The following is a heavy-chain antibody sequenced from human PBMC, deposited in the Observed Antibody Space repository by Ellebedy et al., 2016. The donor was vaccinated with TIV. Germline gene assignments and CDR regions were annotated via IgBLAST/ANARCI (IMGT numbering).Heavy chain of an antibody. CDR1: GGSISSYY. J-gene: IGHJ5*02. Sequence: MPSETLSLTCTVSGGSISSYYWSWIRQPPGKGLEWIGYIYYSGSTNYNPSLKSRVTISVDTSKKQFSLTLNSVTAADTAKYFCAKDRDSTGYYSPWGQGIQVTVSP. D-gene: IGHD3-22*01. CDR2: IYYSGST. CDR3: AKDRDSTGYYSP. V-gene: IGHV4-59*13.